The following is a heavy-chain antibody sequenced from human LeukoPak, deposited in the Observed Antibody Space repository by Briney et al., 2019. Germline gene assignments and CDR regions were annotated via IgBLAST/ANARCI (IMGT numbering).Heavy chain of an antibody. CDR2: IVISSGNT. CDR1: GFTFSSYS. V-gene: IGHV3-48*01. D-gene: IGHD1-1*01. CDR3: ARDTKYAFDN. J-gene: IGHJ4*02. Sequence: GGSLRLSCAASGFTFSSYSMNWVRQAPGKGLEWISYIVISSGNTKYADSVKGRFTISGDKAKNSVYLQMSSLRVEDTAVYYCARDTKYAFDNWGQGTLVTVSS.